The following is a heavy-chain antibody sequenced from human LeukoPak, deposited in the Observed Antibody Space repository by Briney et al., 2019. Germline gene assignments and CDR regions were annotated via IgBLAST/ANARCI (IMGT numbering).Heavy chain of an antibody. CDR3: ARDLYRGGSWDDMDY. CDR2: IWYDGSNK. Sequence: AKSLTLSCAASGSNYRRYGMEWIRQAPAKELKRMAVIWYDGSNKYYADSVKGRFTISRDNSKNTLYLQMNSLRAEDTDVYYCARDLYRGGSWDDMDYWGQGTLATVSS. CDR1: GSNYRRYG. D-gene: IGHD2-15*01. V-gene: IGHV3-33*01. J-gene: IGHJ4*02.